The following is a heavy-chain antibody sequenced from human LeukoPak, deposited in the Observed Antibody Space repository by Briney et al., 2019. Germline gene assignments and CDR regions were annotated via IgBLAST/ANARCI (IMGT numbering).Heavy chain of an antibody. CDR3: TRPGERHLRYYFDY. D-gene: IGHD4-17*01. V-gene: IGHV1-18*01. J-gene: IGHJ4*02. Sequence: ASVKVSCKASGYIFTNYGISWVRQAPGQGLEWMGWISAYNGDIKYAQNLQGRVTMTTDTSTSTAYLELRSLRSDDTAVYSRTRPGERHLRYYFDYWGQGTLVTVSS. CDR1: GYIFTNYG. CDR2: ISAYNGDI.